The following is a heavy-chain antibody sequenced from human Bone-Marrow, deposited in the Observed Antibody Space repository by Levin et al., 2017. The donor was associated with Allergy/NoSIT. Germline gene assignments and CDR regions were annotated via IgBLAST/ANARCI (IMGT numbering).Heavy chain of an antibody. J-gene: IGHJ6*02. Sequence: PEASVKVSCKASGFTFTTYGLTWVRQAPGRGLEWMGWVSAYSGNTNYALNLQDRVTMTTDTATNTAYMELSSLRSDDTAIYYCARGHFPYYYYGMDVWGQGTTVVVSS. CDR3: ARGHFPYYYYGMDV. V-gene: IGHV1-18*01. CDR1: GFTFTTYG. CDR2: VSAYSGNT.